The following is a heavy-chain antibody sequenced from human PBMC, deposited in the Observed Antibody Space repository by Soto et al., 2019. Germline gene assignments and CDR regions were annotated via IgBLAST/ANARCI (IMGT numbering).Heavy chain of an antibody. CDR3: ARDSLSGYSYGYENWFDP. J-gene: IGHJ5*02. CDR1: GYTFTSYG. D-gene: IGHD5-18*01. CDR2: ISAYNGNT. Sequence: SVKVSCEASGYTFTSYGISWVRQAPVQGLEWMGWISAYNGNTNYAQKLQGRVTMTTDTSTSTAYMELRSLRSDDTAVYYCARDSLSGYSYGYENWFDPWGQGTLVTVSS. V-gene: IGHV1-18*01.